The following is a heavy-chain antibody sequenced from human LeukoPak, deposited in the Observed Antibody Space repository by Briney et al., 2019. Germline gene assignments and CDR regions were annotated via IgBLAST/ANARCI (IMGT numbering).Heavy chain of an antibody. V-gene: IGHV4-61*02. CDR2: IYTSGST. CDR3: AREVGMVRGVIITDNFDY. D-gene: IGHD3-10*01. J-gene: IGHJ4*02. CDR1: GGSISSGSYY. Sequence: SETLSLTCTVSGGSISSGSYYWSWIRQPAGKGLEWIGRIYTSGSTNYNPSLKSRVTISVVTSKNQFPLKLSSVTAADTAVYYCAREVGMVRGVIITDNFDYWGQGTLVTVSS.